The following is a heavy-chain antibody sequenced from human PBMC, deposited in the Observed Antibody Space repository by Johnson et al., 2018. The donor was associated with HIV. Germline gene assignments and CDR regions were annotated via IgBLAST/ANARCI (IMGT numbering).Heavy chain of an antibody. CDR3: AKGGYYDSSGYYYDVFDI. D-gene: IGHD3-22*01. CDR2: ISGSGGST. CDR1: GFTFSTYA. Sequence: VQLVESGGGLVQPGGSLRLSCAASGFTFSTYAMSWVRQAPGKGLEWVSAISGSGGSTYYADSVKGRFTISRDNAKNSLYLQMNSLRAEDTAVYYCAKGGYYDSSGYYYDVFDIWGQGTMVTVSS. J-gene: IGHJ3*02. V-gene: IGHV3-23*04.